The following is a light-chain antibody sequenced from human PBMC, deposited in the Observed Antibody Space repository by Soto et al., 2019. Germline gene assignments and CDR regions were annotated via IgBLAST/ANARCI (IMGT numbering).Light chain of an antibody. J-gene: IGLJ2*01. Sequence: QSVRTQPPSVSGAPGQRVTISCTGSSSNIGAGHVVHWYQQFPGRAPNLLIYGSSNRPSGVPDRFSGSKSGTSASLAITGLQAEDEADYYCQSYDNGLSASVFGGGTKLTVL. CDR1: SSNIGAGHV. CDR2: GSS. V-gene: IGLV1-40*01. CDR3: QSYDNGLSASV.